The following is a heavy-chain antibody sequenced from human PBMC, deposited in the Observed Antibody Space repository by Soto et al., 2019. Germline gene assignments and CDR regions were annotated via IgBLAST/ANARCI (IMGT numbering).Heavy chain of an antibody. CDR2: VRPLIGDT. CDR1: GHPLSYRY. CDR3: AGEGSYETVSGNSHIVD. Sequence: QVPLVQSGAEVKQTGSSVKISCKTSGHPLSYRYLHWFRQAPGQAFEWMGRVRPLIGDTNNAQKVHDRLTLTRDRPMTTAYMELRSLTSDDTAIYYCAGEGSYETVSGNSHIVDWGQGTLVSVSS. J-gene: IGHJ4*02. V-gene: IGHV1-45*02. D-gene: IGHD2-21*01.